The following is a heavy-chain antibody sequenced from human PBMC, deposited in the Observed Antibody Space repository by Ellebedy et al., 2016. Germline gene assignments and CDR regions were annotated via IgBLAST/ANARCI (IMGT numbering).Heavy chain of an antibody. Sequence: GSLRLSXTVSGGSISSYYWSWIRQPPGKGLEWIGYIYYSGSTNYNPSLKSRVTISVDTAKNQFSLKLSSVTAADTAVYYCAREFRITIFGVVPSNYYMDVWGKGTTVTVSS. D-gene: IGHD3-3*01. CDR1: GGSISSYY. CDR3: AREFRITIFGVVPSNYYMDV. V-gene: IGHV4-59*12. J-gene: IGHJ6*03. CDR2: IYYSGST.